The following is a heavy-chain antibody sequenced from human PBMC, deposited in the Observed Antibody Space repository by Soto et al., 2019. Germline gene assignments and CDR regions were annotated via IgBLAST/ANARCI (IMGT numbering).Heavy chain of an antibody. CDR2: IYYSGST. V-gene: IGHV4-31*03. Sequence: PSETLSLTCTVSGGSISSGGYYWSWIRQHPGKGLEWIGYIYYSGSTYYNPSLKSRVTISVDTSKNQFSLKLSSVTAADTAVYYCARSGYSYGPNPLLYWGQGTLVT. J-gene: IGHJ4*02. D-gene: IGHD5-18*01. CDR3: ARSGYSYGPNPLLY. CDR1: GGSISSGGYY.